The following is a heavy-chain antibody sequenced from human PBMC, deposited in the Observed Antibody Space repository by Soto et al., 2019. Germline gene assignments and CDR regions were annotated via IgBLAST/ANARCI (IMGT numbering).Heavy chain of an antibody. CDR2: IRSRPNNYAT. V-gene: IGHV3-73*02. J-gene: IGHJ4*02. CDR3: ISPQFDYDYGDYGSRDDY. D-gene: IGHD4-17*01. CDR1: GFTFSGSA. Sequence: EVHLVESGGGLVQPGGSLKLSCTASGFTFSGSAIHWVRQASGKGLEWVGRIRSRPNNYATAYTASLKARFTISRHDSKNTAYLQMNSLKTEDTAVYYCISPQFDYDYGDYGSRDDYWGQGTLVTVSS.